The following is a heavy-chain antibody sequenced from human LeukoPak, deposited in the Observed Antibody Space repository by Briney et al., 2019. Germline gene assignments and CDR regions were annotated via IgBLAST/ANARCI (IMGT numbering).Heavy chain of an antibody. J-gene: IGHJ4*02. CDR3: ARGMYYYDGSGDY. Sequence: SETLSLTCAVYGGSISSYYWSWIRQPPGKGLEWIGYIYYSGSTNYNPSLKSRVTISINTSKNQFSLNLTSVTAADTAVYYCARGMYYYDGSGDYWGQGTLVTVSS. V-gene: IGHV4-59*08. CDR1: GGSISSYY. CDR2: IYYSGST. D-gene: IGHD3-22*01.